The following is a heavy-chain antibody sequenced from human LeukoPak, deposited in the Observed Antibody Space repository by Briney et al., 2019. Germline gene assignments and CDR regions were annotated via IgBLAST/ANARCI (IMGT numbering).Heavy chain of an antibody. CDR1: GFTFDDYA. D-gene: IGHD6-13*01. V-gene: IGHV3-9*01. CDR3: AKGGGAAAGKGRNWFDP. Sequence: GGSLRLSCAASGFTFDDYAMHWVRHAPGKGLEWVSGISWNSGSIGYADSVKGRFTISRDNAKNSLYLQMNSLRVEDTAVYYCAKGGGAAAGKGRNWFDPWGQGTLVTVSS. J-gene: IGHJ5*02. CDR2: ISWNSGSI.